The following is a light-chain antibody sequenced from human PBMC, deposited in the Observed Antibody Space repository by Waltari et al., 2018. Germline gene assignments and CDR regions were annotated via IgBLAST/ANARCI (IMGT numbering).Light chain of an antibody. CDR3: QQYNHYPWT. V-gene: IGKV1-5*03. J-gene: IGKJ1*01. CDR1: QSISEW. Sequence: IQMTQSPSTLSASVGDRVTITCRASQSISEWLAWYQQKPGKAPKLLMYKTSTLQGGVPSRFSGGGSDTEFTLTISSLQPDDFATYYCQQYNHYPWTFGPGTKVEVK. CDR2: KTS.